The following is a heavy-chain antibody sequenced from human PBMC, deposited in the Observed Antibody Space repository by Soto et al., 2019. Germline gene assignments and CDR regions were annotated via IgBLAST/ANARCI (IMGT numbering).Heavy chain of an antibody. Sequence: QVQLVQSGAEVKKPGASVKVSCKASGYDFSSYGISWVRQAPGQGLEWMGWISASNGNRDYAQQFQGRVPMTSDTSRTTAYMELRSLRSDDTAVYYCVRDPQRNDYWGQGTLVNVSS. V-gene: IGHV1-18*04. CDR1: GYDFSSYG. J-gene: IGHJ4*02. CDR3: VRDPQRNDY. D-gene: IGHD2-2*01. CDR2: ISASNGNR.